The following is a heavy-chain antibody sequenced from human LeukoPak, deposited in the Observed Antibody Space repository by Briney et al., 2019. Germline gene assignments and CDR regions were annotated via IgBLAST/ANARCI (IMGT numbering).Heavy chain of an antibody. CDR1: GFTVSSNY. V-gene: IGHV3-53*01. Sequence: GGSLRLSCAASGFTVSSNYMSWVRQAPGKGLEWVSVIYGGGSTYYADSVKGRFTISRDNSKNTLYLQMNSLRAEDTAVYYCARDPPPGRNYFDYWGQGTLVTVSP. CDR2: IYGGGST. CDR3: ARDPPPGRNYFDY. J-gene: IGHJ4*02.